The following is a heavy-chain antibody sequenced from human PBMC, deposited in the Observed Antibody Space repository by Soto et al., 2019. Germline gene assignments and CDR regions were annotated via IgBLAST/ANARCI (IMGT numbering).Heavy chain of an antibody. CDR1: GFTFNTLA. CDR2: IWYDGSNK. D-gene: IGHD4-17*01. CDR3: AREVDYGDYPWGIDY. J-gene: IGHJ4*02. Sequence: QVQLVESGGGVVQPGRSLRLSCAASGFTFNTLAMHWVRQAPGKGLEWVAVIWYDGSNKYYADSVKGRFTISRDNSQNTVYLQMNSLGADDTAIYYCAREVDYGDYPWGIDYWGQGTLVTVSS. V-gene: IGHV3-33*01.